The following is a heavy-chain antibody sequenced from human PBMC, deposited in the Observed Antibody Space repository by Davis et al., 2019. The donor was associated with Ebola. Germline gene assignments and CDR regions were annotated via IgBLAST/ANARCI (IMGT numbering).Heavy chain of an antibody. CDR2: ISGSGGST. Sequence: GESLKISCAASGFVFSSYVMSWVRRAPGKGLEWVSAISGSGGSTYYADSVKGRFTISRDNSKNTLYLQMNSLRAEDTAVYYCARDQPGAAAAFDYWGQGTLVTVSS. D-gene: IGHD6-13*01. J-gene: IGHJ4*02. V-gene: IGHV3-23*01. CDR3: ARDQPGAAAAFDY. CDR1: GFVFSSYV.